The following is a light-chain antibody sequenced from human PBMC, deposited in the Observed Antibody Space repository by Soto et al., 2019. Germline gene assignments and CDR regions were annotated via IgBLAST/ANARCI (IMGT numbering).Light chain of an antibody. CDR3: QEYYASMYT. V-gene: IGKV3-20*01. CDR2: GTS. CDR1: HSLRSNY. J-gene: IGKJ2*01. Sequence: EIVLTQSPGTLSLSPGESATLSCRAGHSLRSNYLAWYQQNPGQAPRLLIYGTSSRATGIPDRFSGSGSGTDFTLTISRLEPEDFGVDYYQEYYASMYTFCKENKLEIK.